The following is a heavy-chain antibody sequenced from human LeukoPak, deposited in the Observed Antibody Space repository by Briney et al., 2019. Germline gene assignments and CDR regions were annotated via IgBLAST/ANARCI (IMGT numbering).Heavy chain of an antibody. CDR3: ARHGRGYNPFDY. D-gene: IGHD5-24*01. CDR1: GGSISRYY. CDR2: INHSGST. V-gene: IGHV4-34*01. J-gene: IGHJ4*02. Sequence: SETLSLTCTVSGGSISRYYWSWIRQPPGKGLEWIGEINHSGSTNYNPSLKSRVTISVDTSKNQFSLKLSSVTAADTAVYYCARHGRGYNPFDYWGQGTLVTVSS.